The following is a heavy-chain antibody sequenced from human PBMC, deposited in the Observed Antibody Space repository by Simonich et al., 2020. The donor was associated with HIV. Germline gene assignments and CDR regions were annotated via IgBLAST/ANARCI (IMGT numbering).Heavy chain of an antibody. CDR3: ARLTAGGLGEYFQH. J-gene: IGHJ1*01. CDR2: INPSGST. V-gene: IGHV4-34*01. Sequence: QVQLQQWGAGLLKPSETLSLTCAVYGGSFSGYYWSWFRQPPGKGLEWIGEINPSGSTNYNPSLKSRVTISVDTSKNQFSLKLSSVTAADTAVYYCARLTAGGLGEYFQHWGQGTLVTVSS. D-gene: IGHD6-13*01. CDR1: GGSFSGYY.